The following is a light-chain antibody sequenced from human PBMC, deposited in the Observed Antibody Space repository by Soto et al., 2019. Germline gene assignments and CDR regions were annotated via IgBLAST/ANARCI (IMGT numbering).Light chain of an antibody. V-gene: IGLV2-8*01. CDR1: SSDVGGYNY. CDR2: EVS. J-gene: IGLJ1*01. CDR3: SSYAGSNNPLYV. Sequence: QSALTQPPSASGSPGQSVTISCTGTSSDVGGYNYVSWYQQHPGKAPKLMIYEVSNRPSGVPDRFSGSKSGNTASLTVSGLQAEDEADYYCSSYAGSNNPLYVFGTGTKLTVL.